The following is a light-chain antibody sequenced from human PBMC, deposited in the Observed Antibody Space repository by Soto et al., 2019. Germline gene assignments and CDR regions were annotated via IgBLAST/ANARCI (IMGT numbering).Light chain of an antibody. J-gene: IGKJ4*01. CDR3: QQRYNWLT. V-gene: IGKV3-11*01. CDR2: DTS. CDR1: QSVSKY. Sequence: VLTQSPATRALSSGGRANLSWRARQSVSKYLAWYQQKPGQAPRLLIFDTSNRATGIPARFSGSGSGTEFTLTISSLESDDSGIYYCQQRYNWLTFGGGTKVDIK.